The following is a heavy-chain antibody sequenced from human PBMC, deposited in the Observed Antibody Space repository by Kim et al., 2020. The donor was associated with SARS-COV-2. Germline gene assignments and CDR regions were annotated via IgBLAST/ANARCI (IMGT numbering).Heavy chain of an antibody. CDR3: ARVGGYCTSTSCVGGIDY. CDR1: GFTVRSNY. D-gene: IGHD2-2*01. J-gene: IGHJ4*02. Sequence: GGSLRLSCAASGFTVRSNYMSWVRQAPGKGLEWVSVIYSDGSTYYADSVKGRFTISRDNSKNTVYLQMNSLRAEDTAVYYCARVGGYCTSTSCVGGIDYWGQGTLVTVSS. V-gene: IGHV3-53*01. CDR2: IYSDGST.